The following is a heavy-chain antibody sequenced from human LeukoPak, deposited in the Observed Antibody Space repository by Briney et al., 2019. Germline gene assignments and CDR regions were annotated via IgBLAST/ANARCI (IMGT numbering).Heavy chain of an antibody. J-gene: IGHJ4*02. CDR1: GFNFANHA. CDR2: ISGGGDIT. D-gene: IGHD2-21*02. V-gene: IGHV3-23*01. Sequence: GGSLRLSCAASGFNFANHAMSWVRQTAGKGLEWVSAISGGGDITYYADSVKGRFTISRDNSKDTLYLQMHSLRPGDTAVYYCVREDTPATANYWGQGTLVTISS. CDR3: VREDTPATANY.